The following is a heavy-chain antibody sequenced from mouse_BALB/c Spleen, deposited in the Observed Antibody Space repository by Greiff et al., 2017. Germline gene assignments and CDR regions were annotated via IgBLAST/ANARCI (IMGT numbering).Heavy chain of an antibody. V-gene: IGHV1-7*01. CDR3: ERWGLDY. J-gene: IGHJ2*01. CDR2: INPSTGYT. CDR1: GYTFTSYW. Sequence: QVQLQQSGAELAKPGASVKMSCKASGYTFTSYWMHWVKQRPGQGLEWIGYINPSTGYTEYNQKFKDKATLTADKSSSTAYMQLSSLTSEDSAVYYCERWGLDYWGQGTTLTVSS.